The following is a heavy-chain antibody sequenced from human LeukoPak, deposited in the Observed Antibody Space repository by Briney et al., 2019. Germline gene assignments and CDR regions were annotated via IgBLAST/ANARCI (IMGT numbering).Heavy chain of an antibody. Sequence: PSETLSLTCTVSGYSISSGYYWGWIRPPPGKGLEWIGSIYHSGSTYYNPSLKSRVTISVDTSKNQFSLKLSSVTAADTAVYYCARSVEGYCSGGSCYSYSYYMDVWGKGTTVTVSS. CDR3: ARSVEGYCSGGSCYSYSYYMDV. J-gene: IGHJ6*03. CDR2: IYHSGST. D-gene: IGHD2-15*01. CDR1: GYSISSGYY. V-gene: IGHV4-38-2*02.